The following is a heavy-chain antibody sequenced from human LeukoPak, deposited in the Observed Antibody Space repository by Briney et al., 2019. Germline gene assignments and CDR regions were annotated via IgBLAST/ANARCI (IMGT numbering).Heavy chain of an antibody. CDR2: IWYDGSNK. J-gene: IGHJ4*02. CDR3: AKEYYDYVWGSYRYLYDSSGYYPYYFDY. CDR1: GFTFSSYG. Sequence: GGSLRLSCAASGFTFSSYGMHWVRQAPGKGLEWVTVIWYDGSNKYYADSVKGRFTISRDNSKNTLYLQMNSLRAEDTAVYYCAKEYYDYVWGSYRYLYDSSGYYPYYFDYWGQGTLVTVSS. D-gene: IGHD3-16*02. V-gene: IGHV3-30*02.